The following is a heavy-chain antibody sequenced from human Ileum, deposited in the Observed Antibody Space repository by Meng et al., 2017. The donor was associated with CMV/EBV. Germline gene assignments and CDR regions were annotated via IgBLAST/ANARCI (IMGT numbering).Heavy chain of an antibody. V-gene: IGHV4-4*07. CDR1: GGSISNYY. J-gene: IGHJ4*02. CDR3: ARNYGSGNWNFFHY. Sequence: VQLQESGPGLVKTSEPLSLTCYVSGGSISNYYWSWIRQPAGKGLEWIAHIYTSGTTNYNPSLKSRVTMSVDTSRNQFSLKLTSVTAADTAVYYCARNYGSGNWNFFHYWGQGTLVTVSS. CDR2: IYTSGTT. D-gene: IGHD3-10*01.